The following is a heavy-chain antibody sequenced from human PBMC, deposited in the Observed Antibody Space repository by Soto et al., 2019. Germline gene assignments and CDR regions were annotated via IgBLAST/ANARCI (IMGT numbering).Heavy chain of an antibody. CDR2: IYYSGST. Sequence: SETLSLTFTVSGCSISSGGYYWSLIRQNPGKGLEWIGYIYYSGSTYYNPSPKSRVTISVDTSKNQFALKLSSVTAPYTSVYYGARGDNYYFLSGYSAGNWFDPGGQGTLVTVSS. J-gene: IGHJ5*02. D-gene: IGHD3-3*01. CDR1: GCSISSGGYY. V-gene: IGHV4-31*03. CDR3: ARGDNYYFLSGYSAGNWFDP.